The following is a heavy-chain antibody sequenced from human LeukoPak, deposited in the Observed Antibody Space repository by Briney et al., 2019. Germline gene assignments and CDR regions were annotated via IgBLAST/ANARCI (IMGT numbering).Heavy chain of an antibody. CDR2: XSXXGDTT. CDR1: GFTFSSYA. Sequence: GGSLRLSCAASGFTFSSYAMXXVRQAPGKGLEWVSXXSXXGDTTYYADSVXGRFTISRDNSKNTLYVQMDSLRAEDTAVFYCANLKYGGYWGQGTLVTVSS. J-gene: IGHJ4*02. V-gene: IGHV3-23*01. D-gene: IGHD4-23*01. CDR3: ANLKYGGY.